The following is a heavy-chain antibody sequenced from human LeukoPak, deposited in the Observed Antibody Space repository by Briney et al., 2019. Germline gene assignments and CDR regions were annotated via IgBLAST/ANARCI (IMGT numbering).Heavy chain of an antibody. CDR1: GLTFSSYS. Sequence: GGSLRLSCAASGLTFSSYSMNWVRQTPGKGLEWVSSISSSSNYIYYADSVKGRFTISRDNAKNSLYLQMNSPRAEDTAVYYCARGGGLYYDILTGYYFSPHAFDIWGQGTMVTVSS. V-gene: IGHV3-21*01. D-gene: IGHD3-9*01. J-gene: IGHJ3*02. CDR2: ISSSSNYI. CDR3: ARGGGLYYDILTGYYFSPHAFDI.